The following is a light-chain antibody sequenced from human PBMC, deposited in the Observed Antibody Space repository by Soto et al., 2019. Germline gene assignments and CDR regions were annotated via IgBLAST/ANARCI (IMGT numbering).Light chain of an antibody. CDR3: QQYYASPIT. CDR1: QTIFSTSYNKSY. CDR2: WAS. Sequence: DIVMTQSPDSLAMSLGERAAINCKSSQTIFSTSYNKSYLSWYQKKSGQPPRLLIYWASTREPGVPDRFSGSGSGTDFTLTINSLQPEDVAVYYCQQYYASPITFGQGTRLGI. J-gene: IGKJ5*01. V-gene: IGKV4-1*01.